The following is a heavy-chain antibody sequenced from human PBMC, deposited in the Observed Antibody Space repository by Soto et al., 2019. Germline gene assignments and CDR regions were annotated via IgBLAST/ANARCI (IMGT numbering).Heavy chain of an antibody. J-gene: IGHJ6*02. CDR3: ARDLWGECGTGCYPLDV. D-gene: IGHD2-21*02. CDR2: MYNTGST. V-gene: IGHV4-59*01. CDR1: GGSISRYY. Sequence: QVQLQESGPGLVKPSETLSLTCTVSGGSISRYYWSWIRQPPGKGLEWIGYMYNTGSTVYNPSFKSRVTISVDTSKNQFSLKLNSVTAADTAVYYCARDLWGECGTGCYPLDVWGQGTTVTVSS.